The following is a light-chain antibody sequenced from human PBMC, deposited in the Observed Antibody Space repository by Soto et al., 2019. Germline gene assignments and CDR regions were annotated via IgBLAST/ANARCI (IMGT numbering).Light chain of an antibody. J-gene: IGKJ3*01. CDR3: QQLNTYPPT. CDR2: AAS. CDR1: QGISSY. Sequence: IQLTQSPSSLSASVGDRVTITCRASQGISSYLAWYQQKPGKAPKLLIHAASTLQSGVPSRFSGSGSGTDFTLPISSLQPEDFATYYCQQLNTYPPTFGPGTRVGIK. V-gene: IGKV1-9*01.